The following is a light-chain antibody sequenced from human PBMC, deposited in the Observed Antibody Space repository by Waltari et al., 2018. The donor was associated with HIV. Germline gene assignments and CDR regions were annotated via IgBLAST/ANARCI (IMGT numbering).Light chain of an antibody. CDR1: QSISAK. V-gene: IGKV3-15*01. J-gene: IGKJ2*01. CDR2: EAA. Sequence: EIVMTQSPPTLSVSPGQRVTLSCRASQSISAKVAWYKQRPGQAPRLLIYEAATRPTGIPARFSGSGSGTEFTLTISSLQSEDFATYFCQQYDSGSRGITFGQGTMLEIK. CDR3: QQYDSGSRGIT.